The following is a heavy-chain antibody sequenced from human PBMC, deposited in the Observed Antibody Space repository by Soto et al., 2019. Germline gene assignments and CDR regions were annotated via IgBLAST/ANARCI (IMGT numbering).Heavy chain of an antibody. J-gene: IGHJ6*02. CDR2: ISSSSSTI. D-gene: IGHD3-10*01. CDR3: ARGRWFGELINYYYYYGMDV. Sequence: GGSLRISCAACGYTLSSYPMGWVRQAPGKGLEWVSYISSSSSTIYYADSVKGRFTISRDNAKNSLYLQMNSLRAEDTAVYYCARGRWFGELINYYYYYGMDVWGQGTTVTVSS. V-gene: IGHV3-48*01. CDR1: GYTLSSYP.